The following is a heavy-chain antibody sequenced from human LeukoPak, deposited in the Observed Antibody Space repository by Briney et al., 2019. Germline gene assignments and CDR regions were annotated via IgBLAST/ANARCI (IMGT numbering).Heavy chain of an antibody. CDR3: AHNQSGACDY. V-gene: IGHV2-5*02. D-gene: IGHD3-10*01. CDR2: SYWDGDK. J-gene: IGHJ4*02. Sequence: SGPTLTKPTKTLTLTCTFSGFSLRPRGGGVGWIRQPPRKGLEWLALSYWDGDKRYSPSLQSRLTITKANYKNQSVLTMTNMDPVDTASEYCAHNQSGACDYWGQGTLVTVSS. CDR1: GFSLRPRGGG.